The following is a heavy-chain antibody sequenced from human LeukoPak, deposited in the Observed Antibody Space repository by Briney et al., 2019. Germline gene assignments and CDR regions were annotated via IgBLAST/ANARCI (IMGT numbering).Heavy chain of an antibody. V-gene: IGHV3-7*01. CDR3: ARDKVVGATYFDY. D-gene: IGHD1-26*01. CDR2: IQQDGSER. CDR1: GFTFSSYA. J-gene: IGHJ4*02. Sequence: GGSLRLSCAASGFTFSSYAMRWVRQAPGKGLEWVANIQQDGSERYYVDSVKGRFTISRDNAKNSLYLQMNSLRAEDTAVYYCARDKVVGATYFDYWGQGTLVTVSS.